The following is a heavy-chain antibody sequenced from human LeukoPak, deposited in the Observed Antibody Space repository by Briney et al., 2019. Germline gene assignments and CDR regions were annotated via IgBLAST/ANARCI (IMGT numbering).Heavy chain of an antibody. CDR1: GGSISNYY. D-gene: IGHD4-17*01. CDR3: AKDDQGSYYGDYPFDY. V-gene: IGHV3-9*01. Sequence: LSLTCTVSGGSISNYYWNWIRQPPGKGLEWVSGISWNSGSIGYADSVKGRFTISRDNAKNSLYLQMNSLRAEDTALYYCAKDDQGSYYGDYPFDYWGQGTLVTVSS. J-gene: IGHJ4*02. CDR2: ISWNSGSI.